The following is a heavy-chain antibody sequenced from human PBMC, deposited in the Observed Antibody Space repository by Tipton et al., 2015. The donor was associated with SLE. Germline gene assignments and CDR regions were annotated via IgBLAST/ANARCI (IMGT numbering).Heavy chain of an antibody. J-gene: IGHJ4*02. CDR3: ARTLRQTDDY. Sequence: TLSLTCNVSGGSIRSHYWNWIRQPPGKGLEWIGYMYYSGSTNYNPSLKSRVTLSVDTSTNQLSLKVSSVTAADTAIHYCARTLRQTDDYWGQGILVTVSS. D-gene: IGHD2-21*02. CDR1: GGSIRSHY. CDR2: MYYSGST. V-gene: IGHV4-59*11.